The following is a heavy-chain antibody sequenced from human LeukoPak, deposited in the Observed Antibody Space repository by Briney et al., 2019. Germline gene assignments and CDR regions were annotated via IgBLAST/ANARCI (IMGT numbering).Heavy chain of an antibody. D-gene: IGHD5-12*01. CDR3: ATTVAGYSGS. V-gene: IGHV1-18*01. J-gene: IGHJ5*02. Sequence: GASVKVSCKASGYTFTSYGISWVRQGPGQGLEWMGWISAYNGNTNYAQKFQGRVTMTEDTSTDTAYMELSSLRSEDTAVYYCATTVAGYSGSWGQGTLVTVSS. CDR1: GYTFTSYG. CDR2: ISAYNGNT.